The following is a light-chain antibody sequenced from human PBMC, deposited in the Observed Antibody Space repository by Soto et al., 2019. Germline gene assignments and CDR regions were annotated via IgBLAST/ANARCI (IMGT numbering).Light chain of an antibody. CDR2: EVS. CDR1: QSLLYSDGKTF. Sequence: EVVMTQSPLSLPVTLGQPASISCRSSQSLLYSDGKTFLTWFHQRPGQAPRRLIYEVSNRDSGVPDRFSGSGSGTDFTLKISRVEAEDVGVYYCMQGTHWPLTFGGGTKVDI. CDR3: MQGTHWPLT. V-gene: IGKV2-30*01. J-gene: IGKJ4*01.